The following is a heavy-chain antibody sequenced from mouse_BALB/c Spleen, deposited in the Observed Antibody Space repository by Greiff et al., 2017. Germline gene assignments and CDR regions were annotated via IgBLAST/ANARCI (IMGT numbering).Heavy chain of an antibody. D-gene: IGHD2-10*01. CDR1: GFTFNTYA. V-gene: IGHV10-1*02. Sequence: EVKVEESGGGLVQPKGSLKLSCAASGFTFNTYAMNWVRQAPGKGLEWVARIRSKSNNYATYYADSVKYRFTISRDDSQSMLYLQMNNLKTEDTSIYYCLKHSYFSYTIDYWCQGTSVTVSS. CDR3: LKHSYFSYTIDY. J-gene: IGHJ4*01. CDR2: IRSKSNNYAT.